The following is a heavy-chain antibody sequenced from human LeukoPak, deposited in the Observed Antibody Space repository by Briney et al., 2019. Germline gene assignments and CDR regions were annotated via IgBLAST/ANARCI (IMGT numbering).Heavy chain of an antibody. CDR1: GFTFSGSA. Sequence: GGSLRLSCAASGFTFSGSAMHWVRQASGKGLEWVGRIRSKAYNYATTYGTSVKGRFTISRDDSRNTAYLQMNSLKIEDTAVYYCTSPGNSGSSYWGLGTLVTVSS. D-gene: IGHD1-26*01. J-gene: IGHJ4*02. V-gene: IGHV3-73*01. CDR3: TSPGNSGSSY. CDR2: IRSKAYNYAT.